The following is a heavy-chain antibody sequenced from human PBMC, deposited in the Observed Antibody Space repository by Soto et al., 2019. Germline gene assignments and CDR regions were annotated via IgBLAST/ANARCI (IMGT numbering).Heavy chain of an antibody. CDR3: ARDSRSSWSFGDYFDY. Sequence: GGSLRLSCAASGFTFSSYSMNWVRQAPGKGLEWVSYISSSSSTIYYADSVKGRFTISRDNAKNSLYLQMNSLRAEDTAVYYCARDSRSSWSFGDYFDYWGQGTLVTVSS. CDR2: ISSSSSTI. D-gene: IGHD6-13*01. V-gene: IGHV3-48*01. CDR1: GFTFSSYS. J-gene: IGHJ4*02.